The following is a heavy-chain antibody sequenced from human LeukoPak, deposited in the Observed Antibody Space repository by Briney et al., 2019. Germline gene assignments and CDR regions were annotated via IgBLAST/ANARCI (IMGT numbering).Heavy chain of an antibody. V-gene: IGHV3-30*18. CDR2: ISYDGSNK. Sequence: PGRSLRLSCAASGFTFSSYGMHWVRQAPGKGLEWVAVISYDGSNKYYADSVKGRFTISRDNSKNTLYLQMNSLRAEDTAVYYCAKDPTVTTHGAFDIWGQGTMVTVSS. CDR3: AKDPTVTTHGAFDI. CDR1: GFTFSSYG. D-gene: IGHD4-17*01. J-gene: IGHJ3*02.